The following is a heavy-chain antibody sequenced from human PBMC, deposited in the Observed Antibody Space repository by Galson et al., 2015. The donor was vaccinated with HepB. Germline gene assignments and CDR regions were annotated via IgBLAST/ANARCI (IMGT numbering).Heavy chain of an antibody. J-gene: IGHJ6*03. CDR2: FDPEDGET. V-gene: IGHV1-24*01. CDR3: ATDRLDDYGDYRGSYYYMDV. CDR1: GYTLTELS. Sequence: SVKVSCKVSGYTLTELSMHWVRQAPGKGLEWMGGFDPEDGETIYAQKFQGRVTMTEDTSTDTAYMELSSLRSEDTAVYYCATDRLDDYGDYRGSYYYMDVWGKGTTVTVSS. D-gene: IGHD4-17*01.